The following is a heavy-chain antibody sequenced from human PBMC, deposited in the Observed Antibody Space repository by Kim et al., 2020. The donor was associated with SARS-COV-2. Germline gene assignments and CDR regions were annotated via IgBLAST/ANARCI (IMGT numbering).Heavy chain of an antibody. CDR1: GFTFSNAW. V-gene: IGHV3-15*01. CDR3: TTDLWYSSSWYFSVDY. Sequence: GGSLRLSCAASGFTFSNAWMSWVRQAPGKGLEWVGRIKSKTDGGTTDYAAPVKGRFTISRDDSKNTLYLQMNSLKTEDTAVYYCTTDLWYSSSWYFSVDYWGQGTLVTVSS. J-gene: IGHJ4*02. D-gene: IGHD6-13*01. CDR2: IKSKTDGGTT.